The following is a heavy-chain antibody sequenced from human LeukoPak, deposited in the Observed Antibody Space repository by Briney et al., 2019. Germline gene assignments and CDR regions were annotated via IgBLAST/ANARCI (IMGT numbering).Heavy chain of an antibody. Sequence: GGSLRLSCAASGFTFSSYWMNWVRQAPGKGLEWVANIKPDGRETYYMDSVKGRFTISRDNAKSSLFLQMNGLRAEDTAVYYCARDYNLGQGTLVTVSS. CDR3: ARDYN. CDR1: GFTFSSYW. CDR2: IKPDGRET. J-gene: IGHJ4*02. D-gene: IGHD4-11*01. V-gene: IGHV3-7*01.